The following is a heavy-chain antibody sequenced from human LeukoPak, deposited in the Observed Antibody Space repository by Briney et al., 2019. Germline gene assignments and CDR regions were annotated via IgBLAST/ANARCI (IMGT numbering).Heavy chain of an antibody. J-gene: IGHJ6*03. CDR3: ARDRAAGDYYYMDV. V-gene: IGHV4-59*11. CDR2: IYYSGST. Sequence: PSETLSLTCAVSGGSISSHYWSWIRQPPGKGLEWIGYIYYSGSTNYNPSLKSRVTISVDTSKNQFSLKLSSVTAADTAVYYCARDRAAGDYYYMDVWGKGITVTVSS. D-gene: IGHD6-13*01. CDR1: GGSISSHY.